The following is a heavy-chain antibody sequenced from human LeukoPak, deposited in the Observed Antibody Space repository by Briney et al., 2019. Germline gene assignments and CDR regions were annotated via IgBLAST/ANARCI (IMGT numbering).Heavy chain of an antibody. CDR1: GFTFSSYA. Sequence: KPGGSLRLSCAASGFTFSSYAMSWVRQAPGKGLECISGFSGSGGSTYYADSVKGRFTISRDNAKNSLYLQMNSLRAEDTAVYYCARDKELAYYDFWSGYYTQVDYWGQGTLVTVSS. CDR3: ARDKELAYYDFWSGYYTQVDY. V-gene: IGHV3-23*01. D-gene: IGHD3-3*01. CDR2: FSGSGGST. J-gene: IGHJ4*02.